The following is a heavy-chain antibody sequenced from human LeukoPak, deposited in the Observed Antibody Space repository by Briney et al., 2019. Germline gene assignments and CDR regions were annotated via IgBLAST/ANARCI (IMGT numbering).Heavy chain of an antibody. Sequence: GSLRLSCAASGFTVSNKYMTWVRQAPGKGLEWIGSIYHSGSTYYNPSLKSRVAISVDTSKNQFSLKLSSVTAADTAVYYCARAIGSSWYGYYFDYWGQGTLVTVSS. CDR2: IYHSGST. D-gene: IGHD6-13*01. J-gene: IGHJ4*02. CDR3: ARAIGSSWYGYYFDY. CDR1: GFTVSNKY. V-gene: IGHV4-38-2*01.